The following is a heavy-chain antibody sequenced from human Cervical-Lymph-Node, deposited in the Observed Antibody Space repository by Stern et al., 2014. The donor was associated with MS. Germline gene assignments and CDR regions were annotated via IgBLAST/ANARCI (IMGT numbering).Heavy chain of an antibody. Sequence: EVQLVESGAEVKQPGESLKISCKGSGYSFTANWIAWVRQMPGKGLEWMGRIYPGDSDARYSPSFQGQVTISADKSISTAYLQWSSLKASDTAMYYCARDYGDYAFDYWGQGTLVTVSS. CDR2: IYPGDSDA. CDR3: ARDYGDYAFDY. CDR1: GYSFTANW. D-gene: IGHD4-17*01. J-gene: IGHJ4*02. V-gene: IGHV5-51*01.